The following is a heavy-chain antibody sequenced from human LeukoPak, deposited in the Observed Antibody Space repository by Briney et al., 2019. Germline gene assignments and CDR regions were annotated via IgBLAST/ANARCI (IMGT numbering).Heavy chain of an antibody. CDR3: ASPQNPDAFDI. CDR1: GGSISSGDYY. V-gene: IGHV4-30-4*08. J-gene: IGHJ3*02. CDR2: IYYSGST. Sequence: SQTLSLTCTVSGGSISSGDYYWSWLRQPPGKGLEWIGYIYYSGSTYYNPSLKSRVTISVDTSKNQCSLKLSSVTAADTAVYYCASPQNPDAFDIWGQGTMVTVSS. D-gene: IGHD1-14*01.